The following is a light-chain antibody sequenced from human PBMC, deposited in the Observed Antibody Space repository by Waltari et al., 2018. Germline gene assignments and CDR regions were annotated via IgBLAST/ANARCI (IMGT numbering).Light chain of an antibody. CDR3: SSYKTDRTVV. CDR2: DVF. Sequence: QSALTQPPSVSGSPGQSLTLSCIGTSPYIGAYRYVSWYQQNPGKAPTLLIFDVFERPSGVSDRFSGSKSGNTASLTISGLQAEDEAEYFCSSYKTDRTVVFGGGTKVTVL. V-gene: IGLV2-14*01. CDR1: SPYIGAYRY. J-gene: IGLJ2*01.